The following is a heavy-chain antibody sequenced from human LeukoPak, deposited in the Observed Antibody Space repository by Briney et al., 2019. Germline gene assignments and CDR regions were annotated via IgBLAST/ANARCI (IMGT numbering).Heavy chain of an antibody. CDR3: ARDLYYYDSSGYKLDY. D-gene: IGHD3-22*01. Sequence: GVSLRLSCAASGFTFSDYYMSWIRQAPGKGLEWVSYISSSSSYTNYADSVKGRFTISRDNAKNTLYLQMNSLRAEDTAVYYCARDLYYYDSSGYKLDYWGQGTLVAVSS. J-gene: IGHJ4*02. CDR2: ISSSSSYT. CDR1: GFTFSDYY. V-gene: IGHV3-11*05.